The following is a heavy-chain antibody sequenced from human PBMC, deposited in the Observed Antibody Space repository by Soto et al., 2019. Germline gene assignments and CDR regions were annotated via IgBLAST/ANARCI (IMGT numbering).Heavy chain of an antibody. J-gene: IGHJ1*01. CDR2: ISGSGGST. Sequence: GGSLRLSCAASGFTLSSYAMSWVRQAPGKGLEWVSAISGSGGSTYYADSVKGRFTISRDNSKNTLYLQMNSLRAEDTAVYYCAKAIWYYYDSSGYPGYFQHWGQGTLVTVSS. D-gene: IGHD3-22*01. CDR1: GFTLSSYA. V-gene: IGHV3-23*01. CDR3: AKAIWYYYDSSGYPGYFQH.